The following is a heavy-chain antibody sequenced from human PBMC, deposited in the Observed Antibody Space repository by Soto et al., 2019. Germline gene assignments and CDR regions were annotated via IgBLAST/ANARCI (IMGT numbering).Heavy chain of an antibody. J-gene: IGHJ4*02. D-gene: IGHD3-16*02. V-gene: IGHV4-61*01. CDR1: GGSVSSGSYY. Sequence: SETLSLTCTVSGGSVSSGSYYWSWIRQPPGKGLEWIGYIYYSGSTNYNPSLKSRVTISVDTSKNQFSLKLSSVTAADTAVYYCARDSVGITFGGVIVNRIDYWGQGTLVTVSS. CDR2: IYYSGST. CDR3: ARDSVGITFGGVIVNRIDY.